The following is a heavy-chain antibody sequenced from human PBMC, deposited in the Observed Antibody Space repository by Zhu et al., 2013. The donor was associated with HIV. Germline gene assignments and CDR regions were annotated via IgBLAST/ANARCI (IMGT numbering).Heavy chain of an antibody. Sequence: QVQLVQSGAEVKKPGASVKVSCKASGYTFTSYGISWVRQAPGQGLEWMGWISAYNGNTNYAQKLQGRVTMTTDTSTSTAYMELRSLRSDDTAVYYCARKGYCSGGSCYPHYYYGMDVWGQGTTVTVSS. D-gene: IGHD2-15*01. V-gene: IGHV1-18*04. CDR2: ISAYNGNT. CDR1: GYTFTSYG. CDR3: ARKGYCSGGSCYPHYYYGMDV. J-gene: IGHJ6*02.